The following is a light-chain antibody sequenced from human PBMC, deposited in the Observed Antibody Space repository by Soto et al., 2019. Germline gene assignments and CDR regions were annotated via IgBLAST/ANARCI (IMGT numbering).Light chain of an antibody. CDR3: QQYANLVA. CDR2: DAS. Sequence: DIQMTQSPSSLSASVGDRVTITFQASQDINNFLNWYQQKPGKAPKLLIYDASNLEIGVPSRFSGSGSGTDFTFTISSLQPEDFATYYCQQYANLVAFGGGTKVDIK. V-gene: IGKV1-33*01. CDR1: QDINNF. J-gene: IGKJ4*01.